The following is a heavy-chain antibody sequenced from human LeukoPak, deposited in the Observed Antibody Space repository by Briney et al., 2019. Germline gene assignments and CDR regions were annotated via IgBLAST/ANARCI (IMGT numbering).Heavy chain of an antibody. D-gene: IGHD4-17*01. V-gene: IGHV1-18*01. CDR2: ISAYNGNT. CDR1: GYAFTSYG. Sequence: GASAKVSCKASGYAFTSYGISWVRQAPGQGLEWMGWISAYNGNTNYAQKLQGRVTMTTDTSTSTAYMELRSLRSDDTAVYYCATTVTDLYYYYGMDVWGQGTTVTVSS. J-gene: IGHJ6*02. CDR3: ATTVTDLYYYYGMDV.